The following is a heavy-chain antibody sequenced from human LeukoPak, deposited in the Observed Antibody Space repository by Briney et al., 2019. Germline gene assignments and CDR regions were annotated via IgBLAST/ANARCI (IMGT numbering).Heavy chain of an antibody. CDR2: IKSKTDGGTI. CDR3: THRGWQWLPKIVDY. CDR1: GFTFSNAW. D-gene: IGHD6-19*01. Sequence: GGSLRLSCAASGFTFSNAWMSWVRQAPGKGLEWVGRIKSKTDGGTIDYAAPVKGRFTISRDDSKNTLYLQMNSLKTEDTAVYYCTHRGWQWLPKIVDYWGQGTLVTVSS. J-gene: IGHJ4*02. V-gene: IGHV3-15*01.